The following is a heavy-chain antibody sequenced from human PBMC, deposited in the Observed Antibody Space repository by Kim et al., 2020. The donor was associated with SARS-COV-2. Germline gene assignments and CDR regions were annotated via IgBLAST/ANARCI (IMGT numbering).Heavy chain of an antibody. J-gene: IGHJ5*02. CDR3: AGGSSSSWYWFDP. D-gene: IGHD6-13*01. Sequence: HPSLTSRVTRSVDTSKTQFSLRLSSVTAADTAVYYCAGGSSSSWYWFDPWGQGTLVTVSS. V-gene: IGHV4-59*09.